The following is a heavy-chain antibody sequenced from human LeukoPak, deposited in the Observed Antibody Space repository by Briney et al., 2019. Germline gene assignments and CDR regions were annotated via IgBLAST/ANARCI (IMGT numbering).Heavy chain of an antibody. CDR1: GFTFDDYA. D-gene: IGHD3-16*02. J-gene: IGHJ4*02. CDR2: ISWNSGSI. Sequence: PGGSLRLSCAASGFTFDDYAMHWVRQAPGKGLEWVSGISWNSGSIGYADSVKGRFTISRDNAKNSLYLQMNSLRAEDTALYYCAKPAYDYVWGSYRFDYWGQGTLVTVSS. CDR3: AKPAYDYVWGSYRFDY. V-gene: IGHV3-9*01.